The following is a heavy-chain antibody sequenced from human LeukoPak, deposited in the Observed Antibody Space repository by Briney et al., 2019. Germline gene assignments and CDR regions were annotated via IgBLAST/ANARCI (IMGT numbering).Heavy chain of an antibody. Sequence: GGSLRLSCAASAFTFSGHWMHSVRQAPGEGLVWVSGISSDGSTTNYADSVKGRFTISRDNARNTLYLQISSLSAEDTAVYYCVRDLAGRSYDGEFDNWGQGTLVTVSS. CDR3: VRDLAGRSYDGEFDN. V-gene: IGHV3-74*01. D-gene: IGHD5-12*01. CDR2: ISSDGSTT. J-gene: IGHJ4*02. CDR1: AFTFSGHW.